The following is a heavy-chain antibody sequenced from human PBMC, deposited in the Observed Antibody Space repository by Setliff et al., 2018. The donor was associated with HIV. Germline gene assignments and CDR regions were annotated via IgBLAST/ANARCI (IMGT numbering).Heavy chain of an antibody. D-gene: IGHD4-17*01. CDR2: IYTSGST. J-gene: IGHJ4*02. CDR3: ARAAAGNTGPFDL. Sequence: PSETLSLTCTVSGYSISGGYYWGWIRQPAGKGLEWIGRIYTSGSTNYNPSLKSRVTMSVDTSKNQFSLKLTSVTASDTAVYYCARAAAGNTGPFDLWGQGSPVTVSS. V-gene: IGHV4-4*07. CDR1: GYSISGGYY.